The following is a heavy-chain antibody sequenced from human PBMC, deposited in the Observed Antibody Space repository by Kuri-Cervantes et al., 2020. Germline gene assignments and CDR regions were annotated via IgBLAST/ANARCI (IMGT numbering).Heavy chain of an antibody. J-gene: IGHJ5*02. V-gene: IGHV4-34*01. D-gene: IGHD6-13*01. CDR3: ARHGTHSVAAAGRGWFDP. CDR2: IDHTGST. CDR1: GGSFSDYH. Sequence: SETLSLTCAVYGGSFSDYHWNYIRQPPGKGLEWIGEIDHTGSTNYNPSLKSRVTLSVDTSKNQFSLKVTSVTATDTAVYYCARHGTHSVAAAGRGWFDPWGQGTLVTVSS.